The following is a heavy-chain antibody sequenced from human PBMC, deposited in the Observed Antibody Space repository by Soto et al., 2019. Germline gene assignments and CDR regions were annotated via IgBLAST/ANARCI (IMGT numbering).Heavy chain of an antibody. CDR3: ARRTVNIRTFYSGLKTHCFDY. V-gene: IGHV4-39*01. D-gene: IGHD6-19*01. CDR1: GGSISSSSYY. J-gene: IGHJ4*02. CDR2: IYYSGST. Sequence: QLQLQESGPGLVKPSETLSLTCAVSGGSISSSSYYWGWIRQPPGKGLEWIGSIYYSGSTYYTPSLQSPVSTSVDTSKNQFSLKLNSVTAADTAVYYCARRTVNIRTFYSGLKTHCFDYWGQGTLVTVSS.